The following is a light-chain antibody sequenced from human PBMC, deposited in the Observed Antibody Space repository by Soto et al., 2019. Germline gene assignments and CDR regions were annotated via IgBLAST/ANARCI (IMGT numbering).Light chain of an antibody. CDR2: AAS. V-gene: IGKV1-39*01. J-gene: IGKJ1*01. CDR1: QTITTY. CDR3: QQAYSALWT. Sequence: DIQMTQSPSSLSASVGDRVTISCRASQTITTYLNWYQQKPGKAPKLLTYAASSLHSGVPPRFSGSGSGTYFTLTISSLQPEDFAAYYCQQAYSALWTFGQGTKLEIK.